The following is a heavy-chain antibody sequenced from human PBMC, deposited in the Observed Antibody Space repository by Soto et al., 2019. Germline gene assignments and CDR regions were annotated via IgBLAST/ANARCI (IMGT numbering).Heavy chain of an antibody. V-gene: IGHV4-39*01. CDR2: IYYSGST. D-gene: IGHD3-22*01. CDR3: ARLVYDSSGYRPG. J-gene: IGHJ4*02. Sequence: QLQLQESGPGLVKPSETLSLTCTVSGGSISSSSYYWGWIRQPPGKGLEWIGSIYYSGSTYYNPSLTSRVTISVATSKNQCSLKLSSVTAADTAVYYCARLVYDSSGYRPGWGQGTLVTVSS. CDR1: GGSISSSSYY.